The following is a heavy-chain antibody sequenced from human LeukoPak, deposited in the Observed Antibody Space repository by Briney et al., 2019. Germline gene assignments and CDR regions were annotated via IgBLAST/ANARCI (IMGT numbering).Heavy chain of an antibody. D-gene: IGHD3-22*01. CDR1: GFTFSSYA. V-gene: IGHV3-23*01. J-gene: IGHJ4*02. CDR3: AKVVDYYDSLDYFDY. CDR2: ISGSGGSA. Sequence: GSLRLSCAASGFTFSSYAMSWVRQAPGKGLEWVSAISGSGGSAYYADSVKGRFTISRDNSKNTLYLQMNSLRAEDTAVYYCAKVVDYYDSLDYFDYWGQGTLVTVSS.